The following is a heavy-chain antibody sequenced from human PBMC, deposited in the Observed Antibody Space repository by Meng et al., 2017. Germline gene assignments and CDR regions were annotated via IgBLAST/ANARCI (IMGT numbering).Heavy chain of an antibody. CDR3: AAYCGGDCLGWWNAFDI. CDR1: GFTFSSYA. D-gene: IGHD2-21*02. CDR2: ISGSGGST. Sequence: GESLKISCAASGFTFSSYAMSWVRQAPGKGLEWVSTISGSGGSTYYADSVKGRFTIPRDNSKNTLYLQMNSLRAEDTAVYYCAAYCGGDCLGWWNAFDIWGQGTMVTVSS. J-gene: IGHJ3*02. V-gene: IGHV3-23*01.